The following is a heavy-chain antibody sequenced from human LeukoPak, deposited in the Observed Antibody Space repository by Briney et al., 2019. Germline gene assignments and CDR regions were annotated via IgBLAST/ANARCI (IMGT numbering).Heavy chain of an antibody. CDR1: GVSISSSSYY. J-gene: IGHJ6*03. V-gene: IGHV4-39*07. Sequence: SETLSLTCTVSGVSISSSSYYWGWIRQPPGKGLEWIGSIYYSGSTYYNPSLKSRVTISVDTSKNQFSLKLSSVTAADTAVYYCARGVTGYYYYMDVWGKGTTVTISS. CDR3: ARGVTGYYYYMDV. CDR2: IYYSGST. D-gene: IGHD2-21*02.